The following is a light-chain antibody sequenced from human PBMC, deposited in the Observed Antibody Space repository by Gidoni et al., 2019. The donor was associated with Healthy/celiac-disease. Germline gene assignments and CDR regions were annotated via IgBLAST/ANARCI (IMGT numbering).Light chain of an antibody. Sequence: DLQLPQSPSSLSASVGDRVTITCRASQSISSYLNWYQQKPGKAPKLLIYAASSLQSGVPSRFSGSGSGTDFTLTISSLQPEDFATYYCQQSYSTPPENTFGGGTKVEIK. CDR1: QSISSY. CDR3: QQSYSTPPENT. CDR2: AAS. V-gene: IGKV1-39*01. J-gene: IGKJ4*01.